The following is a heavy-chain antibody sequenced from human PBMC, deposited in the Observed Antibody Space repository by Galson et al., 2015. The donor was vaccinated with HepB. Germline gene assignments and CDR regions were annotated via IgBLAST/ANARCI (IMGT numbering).Heavy chain of an antibody. CDR2: IIPIFGTA. Sequence: SVKVSCKASGGTFTSYAISWVRQAPGQGLEWMGGIIPIFGTANYAQKFQGRVTITADESTSTAYMELSSLRSEDTAVYHCARDRTPYCSSTSCYGSAVGGEEQNWGQGTLVTVSS. V-gene: IGHV1-69*13. CDR1: GGTFTSYA. CDR3: ARDRTPYCSSTSCYGSAVGGEEQN. D-gene: IGHD2-2*01. J-gene: IGHJ4*02.